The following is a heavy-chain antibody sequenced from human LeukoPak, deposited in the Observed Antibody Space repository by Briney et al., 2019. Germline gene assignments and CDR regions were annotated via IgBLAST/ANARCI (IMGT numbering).Heavy chain of an antibody. CDR2: IIPVLGIA. J-gene: IGHJ3*02. Sequence: SVKVSCKASGGTFSSYAISWVRQAPGQGLEWMGRIIPVLGIANYAQKFQGRVTITADKSTSTAYMELSSLRSEDTAVYYCARVLWNYYDSSEALAFDIWGQGTMVTVSS. D-gene: IGHD3-22*01. CDR1: GGTFSSYA. CDR3: ARVLWNYYDSSEALAFDI. V-gene: IGHV1-69*04.